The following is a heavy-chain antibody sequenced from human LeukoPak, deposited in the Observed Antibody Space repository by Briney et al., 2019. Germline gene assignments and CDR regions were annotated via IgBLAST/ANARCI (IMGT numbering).Heavy chain of an antibody. Sequence: HSGGSLRLSCAASGFTFSSYAMSWVRQAPGKGLEWVSAISGSGGSTYYADSVKGRFTISRDNSKNTLYLQMNSLRAEDTAVYYCAKDRDYYDSFFEGWGQGTLVTVSS. J-gene: IGHJ4*02. CDR1: GFTFSSYA. D-gene: IGHD3-22*01. CDR2: ISGSGGST. CDR3: AKDRDYYDSFFEG. V-gene: IGHV3-23*01.